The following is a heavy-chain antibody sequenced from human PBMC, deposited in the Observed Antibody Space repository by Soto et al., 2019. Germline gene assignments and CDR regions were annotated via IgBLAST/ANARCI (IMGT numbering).Heavy chain of an antibody. CDR1: GGSISSYY. J-gene: IGHJ4*02. V-gene: IGHV4-59*08. CDR2: IYYSGST. Sequence: SETLSLTCTVSGGSISSYYWSWIRQPPGKGLEWIGYIYYSGSTNYNPSLKSRVTISVDTSKNQFSLKLSSVTAADTAVYYCARRPLSNYYFDYWGQGTLVTVSS. CDR3: ARRPLSNYYFDY.